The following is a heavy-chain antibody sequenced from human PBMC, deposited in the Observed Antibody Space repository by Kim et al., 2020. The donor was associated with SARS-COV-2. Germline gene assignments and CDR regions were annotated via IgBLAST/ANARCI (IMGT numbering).Heavy chain of an antibody. D-gene: IGHD6-19*01. CDR3: AKAQTVALDS. CDR2: NQ. Sequence: NQYYADPVKGRFTISRDNSKNTLYLQMNSRRAEDTAVYYCAKAQTVALDSWGQGVLVTVSS. J-gene: IGHJ4*02. V-gene: IGHV3-30*02.